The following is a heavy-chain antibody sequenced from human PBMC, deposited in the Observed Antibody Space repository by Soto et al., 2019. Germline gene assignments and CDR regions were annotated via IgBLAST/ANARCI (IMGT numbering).Heavy chain of an antibody. Sequence: NPSETLSLTCAVSGGSISRGGYSWSWIRQPPGKGLEWIGYIYHTGSTYYNPSLKSRVTISVDTSKNQFSLKLSSVTAADTAVYYCARHGRYFDWLSDYYGMDVWGQGTTVTVSS. J-gene: IGHJ6*02. V-gene: IGHV4-30-2*03. CDR2: IYHTGST. D-gene: IGHD3-9*01. CDR3: ARHGRYFDWLSDYYGMDV. CDR1: GGSISRGGYS.